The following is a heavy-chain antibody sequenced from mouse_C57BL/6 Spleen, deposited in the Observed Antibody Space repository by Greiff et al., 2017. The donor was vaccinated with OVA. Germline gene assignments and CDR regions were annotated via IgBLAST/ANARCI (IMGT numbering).Heavy chain of an antibody. J-gene: IGHJ2*01. CDR3: ARSGYYGSSYFDY. Sequence: VQLQQPGAELVKPGASVKISCKASGYAFSSYWMNWVKQRPGKGLEWIGQIYPGDGDTNYNGKFKGKATLTADKSSSTAYMQLSSLTSEDSAVYFCARSGYYGSSYFDYWGQGTTLTVSS. CDR2: IYPGDGDT. V-gene: IGHV1-80*01. CDR1: GYAFSSYW. D-gene: IGHD1-1*01.